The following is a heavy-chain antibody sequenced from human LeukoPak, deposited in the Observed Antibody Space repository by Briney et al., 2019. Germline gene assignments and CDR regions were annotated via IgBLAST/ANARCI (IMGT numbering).Heavy chain of an antibody. J-gene: IGHJ6*03. Sequence: GGSLRLSCAASGFTFSSYAMSWVRQAPGKGLEWVSAISGSGGSTYYADSVKGRFTISRDNSKNTLYLQMNSLRAEDTAVYYCAKDRGATIDYYYYMDVWGKGTTVTVSS. V-gene: IGHV3-23*01. CDR1: GFTFSSYA. CDR3: AKDRGATIDYYYYMDV. CDR2: ISGSGGST. D-gene: IGHD1-26*01.